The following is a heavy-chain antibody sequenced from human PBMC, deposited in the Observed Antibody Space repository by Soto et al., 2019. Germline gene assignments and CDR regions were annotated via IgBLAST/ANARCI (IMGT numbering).Heavy chain of an antibody. J-gene: IGHJ4*02. V-gene: IGHV1-69*01. CDR2: IIPIFGTA. Sequence: QVQLVQSGAEVKKPGSSVKVSCKASGGTFSSYAISWVRQAPGQGLEWMGGIIPIFGTANYAQKFQGRVTITADASTSTAYMELSSLRSEDTAVYYCARARVEGSKAGTKVLVFDYWGQGTMVTVSS. CDR3: ARARVEGSKAGTKVLVFDY. D-gene: IGHD1-1*01. CDR1: GGTFSSYA.